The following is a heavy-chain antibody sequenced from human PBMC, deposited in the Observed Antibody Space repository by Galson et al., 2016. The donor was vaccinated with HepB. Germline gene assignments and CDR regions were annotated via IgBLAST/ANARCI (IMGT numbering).Heavy chain of an antibody. J-gene: IGHJ6*02. CDR3: TRWGASSKYAMDV. V-gene: IGHV3-72*01. CDR2: SRNKANSYST. D-gene: IGHD2-2*01. CDR1: GFIFSDHY. Sequence: SLRLSCAASGFIFSDHYMDWVRQAPGKGLEWIGRSRNKANSYSTEYAASVKGRFTISRDDSKNSLYLQVNSLKIDDAAVYYCTRWGASSKYAMDVWGQGTTVTVSS.